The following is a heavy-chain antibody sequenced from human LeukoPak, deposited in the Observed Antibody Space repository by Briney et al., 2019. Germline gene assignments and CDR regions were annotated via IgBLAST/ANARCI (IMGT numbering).Heavy chain of an antibody. CDR3: ARDHGYGLYYFDY. D-gene: IGHD5-18*01. V-gene: IGHV1-69*06. J-gene: IGHJ4*02. CDR1: GGTFSSYA. Sequence: SVKVSCKASGGTFSSYAISWVRQAPGQGLEWMGEIIPIFGTANYAQKFQGRVTITADKSTSTAYMELSSLRSEDTAVYYCARDHGYGLYYFDYWGQGTLVTVSS. CDR2: IIPIFGTA.